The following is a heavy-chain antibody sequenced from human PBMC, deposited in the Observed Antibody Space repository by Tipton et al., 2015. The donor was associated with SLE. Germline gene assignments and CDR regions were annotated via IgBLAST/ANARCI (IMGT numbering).Heavy chain of an antibody. Sequence: SLRLSCAASGFTFSSYWMHWVRQVPGKGLVWVSRIKNDGSNTDYADFVKGRFSISRDNAQNSLYLQMNSLRVEDTGRYYCARGGNSGYDIYHYFDYWGQGTPVTVTS. CDR1: GFTFSSYW. J-gene: IGHJ4*02. V-gene: IGHV3-74*01. D-gene: IGHD3-9*01. CDR3: ARGGNSGYDIYHYFDY. CDR2: IKNDGSNT.